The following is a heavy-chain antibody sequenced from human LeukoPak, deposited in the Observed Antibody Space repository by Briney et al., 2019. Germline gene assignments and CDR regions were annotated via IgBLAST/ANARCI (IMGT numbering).Heavy chain of an antibody. CDR2: IIPIFGTA. V-gene: IGHV1-69*13. Sequence: ASVTVSCKASGYTFSSYAISWVRQAPGQGLEWMGGIIPIFGTANYAQKFQGRVTITADESTSTAYMELSSLRSEDTAVYYCARALLGEYCSSTSCYNYFDYWGQGTLVTVSS. CDR3: ARALLGEYCSSTSCYNYFDY. J-gene: IGHJ4*02. CDR1: GYTFSSYA. D-gene: IGHD2-2*01.